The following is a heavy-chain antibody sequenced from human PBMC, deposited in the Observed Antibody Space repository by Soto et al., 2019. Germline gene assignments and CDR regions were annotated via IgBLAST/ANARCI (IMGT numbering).Heavy chain of an antibody. CDR3: ARGTTVIYWYFDL. Sequence: SETLSLTCAVYGGSFSGYYWSWIRQPPGKGLEWIGEINHSGRTNYNPSLKSRVTISVDTSKNQFSLKLSSVTAADTAVYYCARGTTVIYWYFDLWGSGNMVNVSS. J-gene: IGHJ2*01. CDR1: GGSFSGYY. CDR2: INHSGRT. D-gene: IGHD4-17*01. V-gene: IGHV4-34*01.